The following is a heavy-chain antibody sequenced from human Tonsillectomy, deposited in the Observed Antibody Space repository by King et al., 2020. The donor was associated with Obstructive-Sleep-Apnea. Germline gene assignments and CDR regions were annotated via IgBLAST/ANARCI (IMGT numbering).Heavy chain of an antibody. CDR1: GFTFRSYA. V-gene: IGHV3-23*04. Sequence: VQLVESGGDLVQPGGSLRLSCAASGFTFRSYAMSWVRQAAGEGLEWVSGLSGSGGITDYADSVKGRFTISRDNSKNTVYLQMKSLRAEDTAVYYCAKDSMDYDTLTGPVDYWGQGTLVTVSS. J-gene: IGHJ4*02. CDR2: LSGSGGIT. D-gene: IGHD3-9*01. CDR3: AKDSMDYDTLTGPVDY.